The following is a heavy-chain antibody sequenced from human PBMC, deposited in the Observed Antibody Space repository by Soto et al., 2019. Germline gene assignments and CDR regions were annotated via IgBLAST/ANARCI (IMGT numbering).Heavy chain of an antibody. CDR3: ATPRAYSYYYFYY. J-gene: IGHJ4*02. V-gene: IGHV4-39*01. CDR1: GDSISSSTSY. CDR2: LYYSASTSTGST. D-gene: IGHD5-18*01. Sequence: PSETLSLACSVSGDSISSSTSYWGWVRQPPGKRLEWIESLYYSASTSTGSTYYNPSLQSRVTISVDTSKNQFSLKLTSATATDTVIYYCATPRAYSYYYFYYWGQGTLVTVFS.